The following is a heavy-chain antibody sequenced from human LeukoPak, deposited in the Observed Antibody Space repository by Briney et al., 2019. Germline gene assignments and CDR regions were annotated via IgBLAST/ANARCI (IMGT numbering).Heavy chain of an antibody. Sequence: PSETLSLTCAVSGGSISSRNWWSWVRQPPGKGLEWIGEIYLSGSTNYNPSLKSRVTMSVDTSKNQFSLKLSSVTAADTAVYYCARGPFTLLRGPDNWFDPWGQGALVTVSS. CDR3: ARGPFTLLRGPDNWFDP. CDR1: GGSISSRNW. CDR2: IYLSGST. J-gene: IGHJ5*02. D-gene: IGHD3-10*01. V-gene: IGHV4-4*02.